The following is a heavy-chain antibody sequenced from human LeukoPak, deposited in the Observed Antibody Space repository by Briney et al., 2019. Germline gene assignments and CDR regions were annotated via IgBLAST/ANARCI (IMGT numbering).Heavy chain of an antibody. Sequence: PGGSLRLSCAASGFTFSNYGMHWVRQAPGKGLEWVAVISYDGSNKYYADSVKGRFTISRDNSKNTLYLQMNSLRAEDTAVYSCAKAYYDILTGLIDYWGQGTLVTVSS. CDR1: GFTFSNYG. V-gene: IGHV3-30*18. CDR3: AKAYYDILTGLIDY. CDR2: ISYDGSNK. J-gene: IGHJ4*02. D-gene: IGHD3-9*01.